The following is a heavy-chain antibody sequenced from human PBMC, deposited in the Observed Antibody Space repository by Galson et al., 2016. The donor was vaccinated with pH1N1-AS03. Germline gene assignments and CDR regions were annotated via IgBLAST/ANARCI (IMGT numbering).Heavy chain of an antibody. CDR2: ISISGSYV. J-gene: IGHJ4*02. V-gene: IGHV3-21*01. D-gene: IGHD1-7*01. Sequence: SLRLSCAASRFTFSSYSMNWVRQAPGKGLEWVSSISISGSYVYYADSVKGRFTISRDRTSLSLQMNSLRAEDTAVYYCARENWNYVAFDIWGQGTLVTVSS. CDR3: ARENWNYVAFDI. CDR1: RFTFSSYS.